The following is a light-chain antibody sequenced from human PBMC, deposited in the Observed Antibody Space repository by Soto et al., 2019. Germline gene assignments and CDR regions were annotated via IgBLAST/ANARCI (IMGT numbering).Light chain of an antibody. V-gene: IGKV3-20*01. CDR1: QSVSSSY. CDR3: EHYGSAPGYT. CDR2: GAS. Sequence: EIVLTQSPGTLSLSPGERATLSCRASQSVSSSYLAWYQQKPGQAPRLLIYGASSRATGIPDRFSGSGSGTDFTLTIRILEPDEFAVYYGEHYGSAPGYTFGPGTKLEIK. J-gene: IGKJ2*01.